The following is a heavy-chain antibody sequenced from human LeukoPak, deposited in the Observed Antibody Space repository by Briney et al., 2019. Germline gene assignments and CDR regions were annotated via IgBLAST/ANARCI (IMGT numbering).Heavy chain of an antibody. CDR2: IYSGGST. Sequence: PGGSLRLSCAASGFTVSSNYMSWVRQAPGKGLEWVSVIYSGGSTYYADSVKGRFTISRDNSKNTLYLQMNSLRAEDTAVYYCARRAGYYYYGMDVWGKGTTVTVSS. CDR3: ARRAGYYYYGMDV. J-gene: IGHJ6*04. CDR1: GFTVSSNY. V-gene: IGHV3-53*01.